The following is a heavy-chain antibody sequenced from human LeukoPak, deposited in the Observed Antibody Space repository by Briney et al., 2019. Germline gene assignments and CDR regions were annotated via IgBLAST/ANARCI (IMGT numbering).Heavy chain of an antibody. J-gene: IGHJ5*02. V-gene: IGHV3-9*01. CDR3: AKSPYSSGWYWLDP. D-gene: IGHD6-19*01. CDR2: ISWNSGSI. CDR1: GFTFDDYA. Sequence: GGSLRLSCAASGFTFDDYAMHWVRQAPGKGVEGVSGISWNSGSIDYADSVKGRFTISRDNAKNSLYLQMNGLRAEDTALYYCAKSPYSSGWYWLDPWGQGTLVTVSS.